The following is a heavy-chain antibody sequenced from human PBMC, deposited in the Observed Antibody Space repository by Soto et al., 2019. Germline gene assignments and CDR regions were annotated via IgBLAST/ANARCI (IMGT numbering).Heavy chain of an antibody. D-gene: IGHD3-22*01. CDR2: IIPIVETP. V-gene: IGHV1-69*13. J-gene: IGHJ5*02. Sequence: SVKVSCKASGGTFNSYDINWVRQAPGQGLEWMGGIIPIVETPKYAQKFQGRVTITADESTNTVYMELSSLRSEDTAMYYCARQSRPNYYDTSGFFKDTRFDPWGQGNLVTLSS. CDR3: ARQSRPNYYDTSGFFKDTRFDP. CDR1: GGTFNSYD.